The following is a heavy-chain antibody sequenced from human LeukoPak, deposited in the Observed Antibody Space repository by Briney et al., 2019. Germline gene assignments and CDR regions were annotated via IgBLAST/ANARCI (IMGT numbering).Heavy chain of an antibody. V-gene: IGHV4-30-2*01. Sequence: SETLSLTCTVSGGSISSGGYSWSWIRQPPGKGLEWIGYIYHSGSTYYNPSLKSRVTISVDRSKNQFSLKLSSVTAAGTAVYYCARFDRIVGATDYWGQGTLVTVSS. CDR3: ARFDRIVGATDY. CDR1: GGSISSGGYS. J-gene: IGHJ4*02. D-gene: IGHD1-26*01. CDR2: IYHSGST.